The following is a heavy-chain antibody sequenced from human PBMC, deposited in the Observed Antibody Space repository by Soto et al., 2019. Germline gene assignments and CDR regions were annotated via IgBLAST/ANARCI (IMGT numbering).Heavy chain of an antibody. CDR1: GGSISTSNW. CDR3: ARARATIAAAAIFDY. D-gene: IGHD6-13*01. Sequence: QVQLQESGPGLVKPSGTLSLTCAVSGGSISTSNWWSWVRQPPGKGLEWIGEVYRTGSTNYNPSLESRLTISVDKSKNQFSLKLTSVTAADTAVYYCARARATIAAAAIFDYWGQGTLVTVSS. CDR2: VYRTGST. J-gene: IGHJ4*02. V-gene: IGHV4-4*02.